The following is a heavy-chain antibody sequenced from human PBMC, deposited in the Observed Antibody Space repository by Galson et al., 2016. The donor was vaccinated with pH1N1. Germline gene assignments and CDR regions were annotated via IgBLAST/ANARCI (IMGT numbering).Heavy chain of an antibody. CDR3: ARVVWPVYGDPGNFDY. J-gene: IGHJ4*02. D-gene: IGHD4-17*01. Sequence: ETLSLTCSVSDDFVNINHWSWVRQPAGKGLEWLGQISNTGTPTYSHLLGGRLTLSLDTSKNQLSLKLKSVPAADTAIYSCARVVWPVYGDPGNFDYWGQGILVPVSS. V-gene: IGHV4-4*07. CDR2: ISNTGTP. CDR1: DDFVNINH.